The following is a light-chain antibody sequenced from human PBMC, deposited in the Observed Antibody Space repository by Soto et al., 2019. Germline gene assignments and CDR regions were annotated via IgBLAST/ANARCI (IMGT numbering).Light chain of an antibody. J-gene: IGLJ3*02. CDR1: SSDVGGYNY. CDR3: HSYDSTNHWV. V-gene: IGLV2-14*01. Sequence: QSALTQPASVSGSPGQSITISCTGTSSDVGGYNYVSWYQQHPGKAPKLMIYEVSNRPSGVSNRFSGSKSGNTASLTISGLQAEDEADYYCHSYDSTNHWVFGGGTKLTVL. CDR2: EVS.